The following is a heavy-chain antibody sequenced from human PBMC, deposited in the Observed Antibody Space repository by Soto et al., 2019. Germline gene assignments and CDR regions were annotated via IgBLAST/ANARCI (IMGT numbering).Heavy chain of an antibody. CDR3: VRVDWNDAGS. J-gene: IGHJ5*02. V-gene: IGHV6-1*01. Sequence: SQTLSLTCAISGDSVSSTSAAWEWIRQTPSRGFEWLGRTRYTSKWSYEYALSVKGRITIIPDTSKNHFSLRLDSATPEDTAVYYCVRVDWNDAGSWGQGTLVTVSS. CDR1: GDSVSSTSAA. D-gene: IGHD1-1*01. CDR2: TRYTSKWSY.